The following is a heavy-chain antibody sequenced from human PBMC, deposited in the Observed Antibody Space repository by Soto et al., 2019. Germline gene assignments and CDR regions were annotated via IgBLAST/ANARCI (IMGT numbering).Heavy chain of an antibody. CDR1: GFTFSSYG. CDR2: ISYDGSNK. J-gene: IGHJ4*02. Sequence: GGSLRLSCAASGFTFSSYGMHWVRQAPGKGLEWVAVISYDGSNKYYADSVKGRFTISRDNSKNTLYLQMNSLRAEDTAVYYCAKDDSYSSSWYYFDYWGQGTLVTVSS. CDR3: AKDDSYSSSWYYFDY. V-gene: IGHV3-30*18. D-gene: IGHD6-13*01.